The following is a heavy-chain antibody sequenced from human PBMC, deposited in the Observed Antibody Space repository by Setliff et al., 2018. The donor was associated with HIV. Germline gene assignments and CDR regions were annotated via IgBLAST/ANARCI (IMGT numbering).Heavy chain of an antibody. CDR3: AAKPMIRGRPFAF. CDR1: GFSISTGHY. V-gene: IGHV4-38-2*02. CDR2: IYYSGST. D-gene: IGHD3-10*01. Sequence: SETLSLTCTVSGFSISTGHYWGWVRQSPGKGLEWIGTIYYSGSTYNNPSFKSRVNVSLDLSKNQFSLRLTGLSGADTATYFCAAKPMIRGRPFAFWGQPTLVTVSS. J-gene: IGHJ4*02.